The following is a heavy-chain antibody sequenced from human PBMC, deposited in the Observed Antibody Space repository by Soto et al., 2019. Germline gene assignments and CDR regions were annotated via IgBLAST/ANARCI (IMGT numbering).Heavy chain of an antibody. J-gene: IGHJ4*02. CDR1: GGSISSGGYY. D-gene: IGHD2-15*01. Sequence: QVQLQESGPGLVKPSQTLSLTCTVSGGSISSGGYYWSWIRQHPGKGLEWIGYIYYSGSTYYNPSLKSRVNISVDTSKNQFALKLSSVTAADTAVYYCAREALTGLGFLRPLVPDKRPYFDYWGQGTLVTVSS. CDR2: IYYSGST. CDR3: AREALTGLGFLRPLVPDKRPYFDY. V-gene: IGHV4-31*03.